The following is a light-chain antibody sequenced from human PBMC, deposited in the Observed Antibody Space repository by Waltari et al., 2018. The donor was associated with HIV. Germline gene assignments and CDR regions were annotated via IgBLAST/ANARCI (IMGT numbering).Light chain of an antibody. CDR3: SSYTSSSIYV. Sequence: QSALTQPASVSGSPGQSITIPCTGTSSDVGGFNYVFWYQQHPGKAPKLMIYEVSNRPSGVSNRFSGSKSGNTASLTISGLQAEDEADYYCSSYTSSSIYVFGTGTKVTVL. V-gene: IGLV2-14*01. J-gene: IGLJ1*01. CDR2: EVS. CDR1: SSDVGGFNY.